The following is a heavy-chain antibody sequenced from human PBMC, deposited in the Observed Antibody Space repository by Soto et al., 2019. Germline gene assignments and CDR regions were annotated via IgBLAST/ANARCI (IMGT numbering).Heavy chain of an antibody. D-gene: IGHD1-7*01. V-gene: IGHV3-74*01. CDR1: GFTFSSYW. J-gene: IGHJ4*02. CDR2: INSGGRT. CDR3: AKDYAGITNFAC. Sequence: GGSLRLSCAASGFTFSSYWMHWVRQAPGKGLVWVSRINSGGRTFYADSVKGRFTISRDNSKNTLYLQMNSLRAEDTVVYYCAKDYAGITNFACWGQGTLVTVSS.